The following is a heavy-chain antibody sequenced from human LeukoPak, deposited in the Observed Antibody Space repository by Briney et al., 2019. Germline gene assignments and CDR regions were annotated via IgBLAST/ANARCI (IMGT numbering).Heavy chain of an antibody. Sequence: PVRSLRLSCAASGFTFSSYGMHWVRQAPGKGMEWVAVISYDGSNKYYADSVKGRFTISRDNSKNTLYLQMNSLRAEDTAVYYCAKEMATVDYWGQGTLVTVSS. CDR1: GFTFSSYG. J-gene: IGHJ4*02. D-gene: IGHD5-24*01. V-gene: IGHV3-30*18. CDR2: ISYDGSNK. CDR3: AKEMATVDY.